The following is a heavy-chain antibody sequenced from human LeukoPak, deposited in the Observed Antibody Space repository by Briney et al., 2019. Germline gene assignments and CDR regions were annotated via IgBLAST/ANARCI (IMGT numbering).Heavy chain of an antibody. CDR2: INPNSGGT. CDR1: GYTFTGYY. D-gene: IGHD3-10*01. CDR3: VGELSTRGVDY. V-gene: IGHV1-2*02. Sequence: ASVKVSCKASGYTFTGYYMHWVRRAPGQGLEWMGWINPNSGGTNYAQKFQGRVTMTRDTSISTAYMELSRLRSDDTAVYYCVGELSTRGVDYWGQGTLVTVSS. J-gene: IGHJ4*02.